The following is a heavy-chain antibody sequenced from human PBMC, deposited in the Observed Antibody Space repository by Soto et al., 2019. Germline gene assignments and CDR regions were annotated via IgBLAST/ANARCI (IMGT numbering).Heavy chain of an antibody. CDR2: ISWDGGST. J-gene: IGHJ6*02. CDR1: GFTFDDYT. D-gene: IGHD3-3*01. V-gene: IGHV3-43*01. CDR3: AKDMGITIFGVVGGMDV. Sequence: ESGGVVVQPGGSLRLSCAASGFTFDDYTMHWVRQAPGKGLEWVSLISWDGGSTYYADSVKGRFTISRDNSKNSLYLQMNSLRTEDTALYYCAKDMGITIFGVVGGMDVWGQGTTVTVSS.